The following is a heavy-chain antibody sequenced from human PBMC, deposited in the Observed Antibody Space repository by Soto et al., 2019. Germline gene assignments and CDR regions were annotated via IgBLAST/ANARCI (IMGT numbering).Heavy chain of an antibody. CDR3: ARGTTLTQRTFHGMDV. CDR1: GFTFSDYY. Sequence: XVSLSLSFAASGFTFSDYYMSGIRQAPGKGLEWVSYISSSSSYTNYADSVKGRFTISRDNAKNSLYLQMNSLRAEDTAVYYCARGTTLTQRTFHGMDVWGQGTTVTVSS. CDR2: ISSSSSYT. V-gene: IGHV3-11*06. J-gene: IGHJ6*02.